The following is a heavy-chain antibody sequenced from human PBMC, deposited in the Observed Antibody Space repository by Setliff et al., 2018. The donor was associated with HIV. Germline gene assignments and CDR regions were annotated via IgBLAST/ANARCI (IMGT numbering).Heavy chain of an antibody. J-gene: IGHJ4*02. V-gene: IGHV1-2*02. CDR3: ARDANYGSSGYDREYFDY. Sequence: ASVKVSCKASGYTFTNYFMHWVRQAPGQGLEWMGWINPNSGGTNYAQKFQGRVTMTRDPSISTVYMELTSLRSDDTAIYYCARDANYGSSGYDREYFDYWGQGTLVTVSS. CDR2: INPNSGGT. D-gene: IGHD5-12*01. CDR1: GYTFTNYF.